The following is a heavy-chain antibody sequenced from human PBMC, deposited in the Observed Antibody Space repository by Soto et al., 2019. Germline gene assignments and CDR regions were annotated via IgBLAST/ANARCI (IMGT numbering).Heavy chain of an antibody. D-gene: IGHD5-12*01. J-gene: IGHJ4*02. Sequence: SVKVSCQAFGGTFSSYAISWVRQAPGQGLEWMGGIIPIFGTANYAQKFQGRVTITADESTSTAYMELSSLRSEDTAVYYCARDRVEMATIRGPFDYWGQGTLVTVSS. CDR3: ARDRVEMATIRGPFDY. CDR1: GGTFSSYA. V-gene: IGHV1-69*13. CDR2: IIPIFGTA.